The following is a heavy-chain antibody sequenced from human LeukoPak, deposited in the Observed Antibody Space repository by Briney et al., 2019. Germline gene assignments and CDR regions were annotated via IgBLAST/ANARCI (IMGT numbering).Heavy chain of an antibody. CDR1: GFTVSSNY. D-gene: IGHD1-26*01. CDR2: IYSGGST. CDR3: ARKQWELGAFDI. J-gene: IGHJ3*02. V-gene: IGHV3-53*01. Sequence: SGGSLRLSCAASGFTVSSNYMSWVRQAPGKGLEWDSVIYSGGSTYYADSVKGRFTISRDNSKNTLYLQMNSLRAEDTAVYYCARKQWELGAFDIWGQGTMVTVSS.